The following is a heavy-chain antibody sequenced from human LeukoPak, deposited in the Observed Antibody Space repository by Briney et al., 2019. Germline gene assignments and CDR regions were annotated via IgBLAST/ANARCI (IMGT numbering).Heavy chain of an antibody. Sequence: PGRSLRLSCAASGFTFDDYAMHWVRQAPGKGLEWVSGISWNSGSIGYADSVKGRFTTSRDNAKNSLHLQMNSLRAEDTALYYCAKDVSLYGDYVFDYWGQGTLVTVSS. J-gene: IGHJ4*02. CDR3: AKDVSLYGDYVFDY. V-gene: IGHV3-9*01. CDR2: ISWNSGSI. D-gene: IGHD4-17*01. CDR1: GFTFDDYA.